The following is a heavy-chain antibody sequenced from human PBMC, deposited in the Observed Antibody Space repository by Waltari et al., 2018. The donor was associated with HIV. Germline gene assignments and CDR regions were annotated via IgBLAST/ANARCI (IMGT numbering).Heavy chain of an antibody. V-gene: IGHV3-30-3*01. J-gene: IGHJ4*02. CDR1: GFIFASYA. CDR2: GPNDGNSK. CDR3: ARQPHCGGDCYSGFDY. D-gene: IGHD2-21*02. Sequence: QVQVVESGGGVVQPGRSLRLSCDASGFIFASYAMHWVRQAPGKGLEWVGIGPNDGNSKYYADSVEGRFTVSRDNSKNTLYLHMNSLTVEDTAVYYCARQPHCGGDCYSGFDYWGQGTLVTVSS.